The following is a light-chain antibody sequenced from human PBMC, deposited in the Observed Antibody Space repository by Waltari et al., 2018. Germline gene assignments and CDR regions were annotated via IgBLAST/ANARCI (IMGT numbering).Light chain of an antibody. CDR3: QQYYTFPKT. V-gene: IGKV1-5*03. CDR1: QSVNGW. J-gene: IGKJ1*01. CDR2: KTP. Sequence: DIQMTQSPSTLSASVGDRVTISCRASQSVNGWLAWYQQIPGKAPKVLIYKTPRLQSGVPSRFSGSGSGTEFTLTISCLQPDDFATYYCQQYYTFPKTFGQGTKV.